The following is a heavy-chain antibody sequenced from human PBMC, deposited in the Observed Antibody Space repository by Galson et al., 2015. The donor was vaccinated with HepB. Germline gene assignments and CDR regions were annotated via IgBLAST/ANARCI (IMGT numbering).Heavy chain of an antibody. Sequence: SVKVSCKASGGTFSSYAISWVRQAPGQGLEWMGWINTNTGNPTYAQGFTGRFVFSLDTSVSTAYLQISSLKAEDTAVYYCARDSYYGSGPPLGYYYYGMDVWGQGTTVTVSS. J-gene: IGHJ6*02. CDR2: INTNTGNP. D-gene: IGHD3-10*01. V-gene: IGHV7-4-1*02. CDR1: GGTFSSYA. CDR3: ARDSYYGSGPPLGYYYYGMDV.